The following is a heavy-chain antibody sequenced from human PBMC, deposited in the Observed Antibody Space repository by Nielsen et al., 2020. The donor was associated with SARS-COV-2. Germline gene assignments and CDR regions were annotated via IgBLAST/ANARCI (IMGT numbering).Heavy chain of an antibody. Sequence: GKSLKISCKGSGYSFPTYWIGWVRQMPGKGLEWMGIIYPGDSDTRYSPSFQGQVTISADKSISTAYLQWSSLKASDTAKYYCARHTRSSSSFYYYYYMDVWGKGTTVTVSS. CDR1: GYSFPTYW. CDR2: IYPGDSDT. V-gene: IGHV5-51*01. J-gene: IGHJ6*03. D-gene: IGHD6-6*01. CDR3: ARHTRSSSSFYYYYYMDV.